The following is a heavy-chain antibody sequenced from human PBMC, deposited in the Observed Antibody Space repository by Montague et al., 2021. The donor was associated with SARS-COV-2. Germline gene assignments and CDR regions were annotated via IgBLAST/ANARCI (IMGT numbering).Heavy chain of an antibody. D-gene: IGHD3-10*01. J-gene: IGHJ4*02. CDR3: AGGDGSVSYSS. V-gene: IGHV4-4*07. Sequence: TSGSTNYNPSLKSRVTMSVDTSRKQFSLKLTSVTAADTAVYYCAGGDGSVSYSSWGQGTLVTVSS. CDR2: TSGST.